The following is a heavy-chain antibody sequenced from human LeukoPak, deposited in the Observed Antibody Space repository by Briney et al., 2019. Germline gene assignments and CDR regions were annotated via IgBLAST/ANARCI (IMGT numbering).Heavy chain of an antibody. CDR1: GFTFSSYA. Sequence: GGSLRLSCAASGFTFSSYAMSWVRQAPGKGLEWVSAISGSGGSTYYADSVKGRFTISRDNSKNTLYLQMNSLRAEDTAVYCCAKDQYSYGPTTYYYGMDVWGLGTTVTVSS. J-gene: IGHJ6*02. CDR2: ISGSGGST. V-gene: IGHV3-23*01. D-gene: IGHD5-18*01. CDR3: AKDQYSYGPTTYYYGMDV.